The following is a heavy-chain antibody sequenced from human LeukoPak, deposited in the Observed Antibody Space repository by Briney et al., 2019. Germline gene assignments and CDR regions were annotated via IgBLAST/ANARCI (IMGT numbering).Heavy chain of an antibody. Sequence: SSETLSLTCTVSGGSIRSYYWSWIRQPPGKRLDWIGYIYYSGSSNYNPSLKSRVTISIDTSKNQFSLKLSSVTAADTAIYYCARDPYGSNAFDIWGQGTMVTVSS. D-gene: IGHD4-17*01. CDR2: IYYSGSS. V-gene: IGHV4-59*01. CDR3: ARDPYGSNAFDI. CDR1: GGSIRSYY. J-gene: IGHJ3*02.